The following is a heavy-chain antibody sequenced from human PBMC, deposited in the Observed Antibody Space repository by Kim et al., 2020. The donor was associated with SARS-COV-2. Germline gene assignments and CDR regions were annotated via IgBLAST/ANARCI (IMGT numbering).Heavy chain of an antibody. D-gene: IGHD1-1*01. CDR1: GGSISSSNW. CDR2: IYHSGST. CDR3: AARTGTIDVLFDY. Sequence: SETLSLTCAVSGGSISSSNWWSWVRQPPGKGLEWIGEIYHSGSTNYNPSLKSRVTISVDKSKNQFSLKLSSVTAADTAVYYCAARTGTIDVLFDYWGQGTLVTVSS. J-gene: IGHJ4*02. V-gene: IGHV4-4*02.